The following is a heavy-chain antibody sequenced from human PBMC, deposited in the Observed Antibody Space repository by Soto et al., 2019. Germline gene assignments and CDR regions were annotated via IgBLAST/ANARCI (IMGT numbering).Heavy chain of an antibody. V-gene: IGHV3-53*04. CDR3: ARDYHDSSGYYFFDY. CDR1: GFTVSSNY. Sequence: PGGSLRLSCAASGFTVSSNYMSWVRQAPGKGLEWVSVIYSGGSTYYADSVKGRFTISRHNSKNTLYLQMNSLRAEDTAVYYCARDYHDSSGYYFFDYWGQGTLVTVSS. CDR2: IYSGGST. J-gene: IGHJ4*02. D-gene: IGHD3-22*01.